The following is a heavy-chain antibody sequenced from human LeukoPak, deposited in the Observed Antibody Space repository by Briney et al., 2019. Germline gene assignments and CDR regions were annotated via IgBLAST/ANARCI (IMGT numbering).Heavy chain of an antibody. V-gene: IGHV3-64D*06. CDR3: VKDGSGGYYTYYFDY. CDR2: ISSNGGST. Sequence: GGSLRLSCSAPGFTFSRYAMHWVRQAPGKGLEYVSAISSNGGSTYYADSVKGRFTISRDNSKNTLYLQMSSLRAEDTAVYYCVKDGSGGYYTYYFDYWGQGTLVTVSS. D-gene: IGHD3-10*01. CDR1: GFTFSRYA. J-gene: IGHJ4*02.